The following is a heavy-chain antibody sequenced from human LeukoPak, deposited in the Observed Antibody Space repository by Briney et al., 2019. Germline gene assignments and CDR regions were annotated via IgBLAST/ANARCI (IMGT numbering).Heavy chain of an antibody. V-gene: IGHV1-3*01. Sequence: ASVKVSCKASGYTFTSYAMYWVRQPPGQRLEWMGWINAGNGNTKYSQKFQGRVTITRDTSASTAYMELSSLRSEDTAVYYCARPNWGIDWLAPWGQGTLVTVSS. CDR1: GYTFTSYA. CDR2: INAGNGNT. J-gene: IGHJ5*02. D-gene: IGHD7-27*01. CDR3: ARPNWGIDWLAP.